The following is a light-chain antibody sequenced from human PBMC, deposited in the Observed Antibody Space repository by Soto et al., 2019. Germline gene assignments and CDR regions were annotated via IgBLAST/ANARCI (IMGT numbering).Light chain of an antibody. CDR2: TAS. CDR3: QQSYSSPRT. Sequence: EIQMTQSPSSLSTSVGDRVTITCRTSQSISTFLNWYQQKPGKAPKLLISTASSLQSGVPSTFSGSGSVTDFTLTIRSLQPEDSATYYCQQSYSSPRTFGHGNKVEIK. CDR1: QSISTF. J-gene: IGKJ1*01. V-gene: IGKV1-39*01.